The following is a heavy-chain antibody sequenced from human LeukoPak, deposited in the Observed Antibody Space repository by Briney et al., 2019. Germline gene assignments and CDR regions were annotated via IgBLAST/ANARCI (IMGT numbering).Heavy chain of an antibody. D-gene: IGHD3-10*01. V-gene: IGHV3-48*01. Sequence: GGSLRLSCAASGFTFSSYTMNWVRQPPGKGLEWVSNIGTSSTTIYYADSVKGRFTISRDNAKNSLYLQMNSLRAEDTAVYYCARVRYYGSGSPLDYWGQGTLVTVSS. CDR1: GFTFSSYT. CDR2: IGTSSTTI. J-gene: IGHJ4*02. CDR3: ARVRYYGSGSPLDY.